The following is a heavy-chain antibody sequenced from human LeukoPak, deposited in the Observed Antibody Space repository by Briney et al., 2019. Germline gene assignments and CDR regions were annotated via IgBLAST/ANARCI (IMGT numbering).Heavy chain of an antibody. D-gene: IGHD5-12*01. CDR2: INSDGSSR. V-gene: IGHV3-74*01. J-gene: IGHJ4*02. Sequence: GGSLRLSCAASGFPYSSYWMHWVRQAPGKGLVWVSRINSDGSSRSYADSVKGRFTISRDKAKNMLYLQMNSLRAEDTAVYNCARTLYSGYEILGLDYWGRGTLVTVSS. CDR3: ARTLYSGYEILGLDY. CDR1: GFPYSSYW.